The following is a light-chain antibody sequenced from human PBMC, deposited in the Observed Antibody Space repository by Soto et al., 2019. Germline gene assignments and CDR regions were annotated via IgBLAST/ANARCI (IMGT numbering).Light chain of an antibody. Sequence: QSVLTQPPSASGTPGQRVPISCSGSSSNIGSNYVYWYQQLPGTAPKLLIYRNNQRPSGVPDRFSGSNSGTLASLAISGLRSEDEADYYCAAWDDSLSAYVVFGGGTKLTVL. CDR2: RNN. CDR3: AAWDDSLSAYVV. CDR1: SSNIGSNY. V-gene: IGLV1-47*01. J-gene: IGLJ2*01.